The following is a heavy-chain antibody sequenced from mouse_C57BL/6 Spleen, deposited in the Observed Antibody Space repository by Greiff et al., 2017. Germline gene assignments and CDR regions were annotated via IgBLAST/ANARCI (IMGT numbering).Heavy chain of an antibody. CDR3: ARPSSSYGDAMDY. CDR1: GFTFSSYG. D-gene: IGHD1-1*01. V-gene: IGHV5-6*01. J-gene: IGHJ4*01. Sequence: EVKVVESGGDLVKPGGSLKLSCAASGFTFSSYGMSWVRQTPDKRLEWVATISSGGSYTYYPESVKGRFTISIDNANNTLYLQLSSLKSEDTARYYGARPSSSYGDAMDYWGQGTSVTVSS. CDR2: ISSGGSYT.